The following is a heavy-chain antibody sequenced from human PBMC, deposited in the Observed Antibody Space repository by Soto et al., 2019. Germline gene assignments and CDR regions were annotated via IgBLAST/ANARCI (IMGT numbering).Heavy chain of an antibody. D-gene: IGHD6-13*01. V-gene: IGHV3-13*01. Sequence: GESLKISCAASGFTFSSYDMHWVRQATGKGLEWVSAIGTAGDTYYPGSVKGRFTISRENAKNSLYLQMNSLRAEDTAVYYCARDSAAAGGYDYWGQGTLVTVSS. CDR3: ARDSAAAGGYDY. J-gene: IGHJ4*02. CDR1: GFTFSSYD. CDR2: IGTAGDT.